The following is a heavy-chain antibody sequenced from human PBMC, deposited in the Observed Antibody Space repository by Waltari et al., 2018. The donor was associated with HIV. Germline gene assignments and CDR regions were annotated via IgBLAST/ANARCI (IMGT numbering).Heavy chain of an antibody. Sequence: QVQLVQSGAEVKKPGSSVKVSCKASGGTFSSYAISWVRQAPGQGLAWMGRIIPILGIANYAQKFQSRVTITADNSTSTDYMELSSLRSEDTAVYYCAAGCTNGVCRMDYWGQGTLVTVSS. V-gene: IGHV1-69*04. CDR3: AAGCTNGVCRMDY. CDR2: IIPILGIA. CDR1: GGTFSSYA. D-gene: IGHD2-8*01. J-gene: IGHJ4*02.